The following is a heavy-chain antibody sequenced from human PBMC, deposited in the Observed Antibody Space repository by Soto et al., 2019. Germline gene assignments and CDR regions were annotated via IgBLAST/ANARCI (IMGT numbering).Heavy chain of an antibody. Sequence: RGSLRLSCAASGFTFSSYAMSWVRQAPGKGLEWVSAISGSGGSTYYADSVKGRFTISRDNSKNTLYLQMNSLRAEDTAVYYLGKAKTSGALNYYYSYMDVGGKGTTVTVSS. CDR1: GFTFSSYA. CDR2: ISGSGGST. D-gene: IGHD3-10*01. J-gene: IGHJ6*03. CDR3: GKAKTSGALNYYYSYMDV. V-gene: IGHV3-23*01.